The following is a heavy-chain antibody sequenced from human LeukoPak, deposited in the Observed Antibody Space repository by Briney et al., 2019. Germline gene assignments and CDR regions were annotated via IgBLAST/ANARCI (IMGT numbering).Heavy chain of an antibody. CDR2: TNHSENT. CDR3: ARDNYGGIDY. D-gene: IGHD4-23*01. CDR1: GASFSGYY. V-gene: IGHV4-34*01. J-gene: IGHJ4*02. Sequence: KASETLSLTCAFYGASFSGYYWSWIRQPPGKGLEWIGETNHSENTNYNPPLKSRVTISVDTSKNQFSLKLSSVTAADTAVYYCARDNYGGIDYWGQGTLVTVSS.